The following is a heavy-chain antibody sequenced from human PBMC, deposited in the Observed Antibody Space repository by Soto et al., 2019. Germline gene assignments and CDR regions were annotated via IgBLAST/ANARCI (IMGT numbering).Heavy chain of an antibody. J-gene: IGHJ4*02. CDR2: IYPSVSS. V-gene: IGHV4-38-2*02. D-gene: IGHD1-1*01. CDR3: AREKVGTTFFDN. CDR1: GLAISRGSY. Sequence: PWQNLSLSSTVSGLAISRGSYWSWVGLTPGKGLEWIGSIYPSVSSYHNPSLATRLRLSIDTSKNQFTLNLTSVTAADTALYFCAREKVGTTFFDNWGQGIQVT.